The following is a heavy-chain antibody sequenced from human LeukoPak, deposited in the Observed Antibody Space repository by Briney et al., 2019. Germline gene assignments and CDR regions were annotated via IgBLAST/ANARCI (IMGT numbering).Heavy chain of an antibody. Sequence: GASVKVSCKASGYTFTGYYMHWVRRAPGQGLELMGWINPNSGGTNYAQKFQGRVTMTRDTSISTAYMELSRLRSDDTAVYYCARDYSSSWYSLYYFDYWGQGTLVTVSS. CDR2: INPNSGGT. J-gene: IGHJ4*02. CDR3: ARDYSSSWYSLYYFDY. V-gene: IGHV1-2*02. D-gene: IGHD6-13*01. CDR1: GYTFTGYY.